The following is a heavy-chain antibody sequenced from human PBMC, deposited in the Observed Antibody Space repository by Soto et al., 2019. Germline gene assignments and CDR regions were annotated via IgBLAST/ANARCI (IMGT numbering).Heavy chain of an antibody. CDR1: GGSISSYY. CDR2: IYYSGST. Sequence: SETLSLTCTVSGGSISSYYWSWIRQPPGKGLEWIGFIYYSGSTNYNPSLKSRVTISVDTSKNQFSLKLSSVTAADTAVYYCARHVSVNHVFDYWGQGTLVTVSS. V-gene: IGHV4-59*08. J-gene: IGHJ4*02. D-gene: IGHD3-10*02. CDR3: ARHVSVNHVFDY.